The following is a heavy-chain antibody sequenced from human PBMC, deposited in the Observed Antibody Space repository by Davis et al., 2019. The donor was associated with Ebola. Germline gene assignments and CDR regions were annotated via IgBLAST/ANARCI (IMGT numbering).Heavy chain of an antibody. CDR3: ARRGYDFWSGYYDDGMDV. Sequence: MPSETLSLTCAVYGGSFSGYYWSWIRQSPGKGLEWIGEINHSGSTNYNPSLKSRVTISVDTSKNQFSLKLSSVTAADTAVYYCARRGYDFWSGYYDDGMDVWGQGTTVTVSS. D-gene: IGHD3-3*01. CDR1: GGSFSGYY. V-gene: IGHV4-34*01. CDR2: INHSGST. J-gene: IGHJ6*02.